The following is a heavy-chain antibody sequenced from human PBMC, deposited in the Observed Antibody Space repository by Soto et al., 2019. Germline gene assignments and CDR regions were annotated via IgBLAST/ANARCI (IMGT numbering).Heavy chain of an antibody. Sequence: GGSLRLSCAASGFTFSSYWMSWVRQAPGKGLEWVANIKQDGSEKYYVDSVKGRFTISRDNAKNSLYLQMNSLRAEGTAVYYCASPGIAAAGTFDYWGQGTLVTVSS. CDR3: ASPGIAAAGTFDY. V-gene: IGHV3-7*05. CDR2: IKQDGSEK. J-gene: IGHJ4*02. CDR1: GFTFSSYW. D-gene: IGHD6-13*01.